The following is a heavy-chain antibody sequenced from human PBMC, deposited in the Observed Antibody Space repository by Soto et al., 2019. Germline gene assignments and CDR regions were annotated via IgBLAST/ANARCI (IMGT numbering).Heavy chain of an antibody. V-gene: IGHV3-23*01. CDR1: GFTFSSYA. CDR3: ASAARDYYYYGMDV. Sequence: GGSLRLACAASGFTFSSYAMSWVRQAPGKGLEWVSAISGSGGSTYYADSVKGRFTISRDNSKNTLYLQMNSLRAEDTAVYYCASAARDYYYYGMDVRGQGTTVTVSS. J-gene: IGHJ6*02. CDR2: ISGSGGST.